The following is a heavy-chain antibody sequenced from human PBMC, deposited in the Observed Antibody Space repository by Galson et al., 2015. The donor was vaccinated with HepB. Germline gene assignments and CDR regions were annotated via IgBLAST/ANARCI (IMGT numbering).Heavy chain of an antibody. CDR3: ARDYYDTSGYRSHTFDY. CDR2: INPSGSNT. CDR1: GYTFTSYY. D-gene: IGHD3-22*01. V-gene: IGHV1-46*01. Sequence: SVKVSCKASGYTFTSYYMHWVRQAPGQGLEWMGIINPSGSNTAYAQKFQGRVTMTRDTSTSTVYMEVSSLRSEDTAVYYCARDYYDTSGYRSHTFDYWGQGTLVTVSS. J-gene: IGHJ4*02.